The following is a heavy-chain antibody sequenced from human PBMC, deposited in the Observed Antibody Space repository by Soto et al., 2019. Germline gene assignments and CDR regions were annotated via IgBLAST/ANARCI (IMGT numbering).Heavy chain of an antibody. Sequence: SGPTLVNPTQTLTLTCTCSGFSLSTSGVGVGWIRQPPGKALEWLALIYWNDDKRYSPSLKSRLTITTDTSKNQVVLTMTNMDPVDTATYYCAHGAAAGRLVGFQHWGQGSLVTVSS. CDR1: GFSLSTSGVG. CDR2: IYWNDDK. CDR3: AHGAAAGRLVGFQH. J-gene: IGHJ1*01. D-gene: IGHD6-13*01. V-gene: IGHV2-5*01.